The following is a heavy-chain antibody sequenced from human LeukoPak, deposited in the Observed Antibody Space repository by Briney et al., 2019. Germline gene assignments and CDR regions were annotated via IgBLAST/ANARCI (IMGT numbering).Heavy chain of an antibody. V-gene: IGHV5-51*01. Sequence: GESLKISCKGSGYSFTSYRIGWVCQMPGKGLEWMGIIYPGDSDTRYSPSFQGQVTISADKSISTAYLQWSSLKASDTAMYYCARPYYYDSSGYWFDYWGQGTLVTVSS. CDR2: IYPGDSDT. D-gene: IGHD3-22*01. CDR1: GYSFTSYR. CDR3: ARPYYYDSSGYWFDY. J-gene: IGHJ4*02.